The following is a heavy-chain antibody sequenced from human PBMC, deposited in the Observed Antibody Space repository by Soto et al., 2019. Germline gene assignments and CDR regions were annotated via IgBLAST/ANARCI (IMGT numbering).Heavy chain of an antibody. D-gene: IGHD6-19*01. CDR2: IYYSGST. CDR3: ARPGSSSGWYYFDY. J-gene: IGHJ4*02. V-gene: IGHV4-59*01. CDR1: GGSISSYY. Sequence: QVQLQESGPGLVKPSETLSLTCTVSGGSISSYYWSWIRQPPGKGLEWVGYIYYSGSTNYNPSLESRVTISVDTSKHQSSLKLSSVTAADTAVYYCARPGSSSGWYYFDYWGQGTLVTVSS.